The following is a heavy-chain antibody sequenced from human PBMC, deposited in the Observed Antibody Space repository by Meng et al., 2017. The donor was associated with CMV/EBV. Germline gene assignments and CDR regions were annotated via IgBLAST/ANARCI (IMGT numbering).Heavy chain of an antibody. Sequence: QVPVPAPGPRLGKPSVTRSPTSAIFGGSSRNYNWSCSRQPAGKVLECIRRIYTSGSTNYNPSLKSRVTMSVDTSKNQFSLELSSVTAADTAVYYCARSMVVAGYWFDPWGQGTLVTVSS. D-gene: IGHD2-15*01. CDR3: ARSMVVAGYWFDP. V-gene: IGHV4-4*07. CDR1: GGSSRNYN. J-gene: IGHJ5*02. CDR2: IYTSGST.